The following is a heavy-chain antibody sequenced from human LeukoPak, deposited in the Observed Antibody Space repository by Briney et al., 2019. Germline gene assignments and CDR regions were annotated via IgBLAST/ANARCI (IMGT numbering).Heavy chain of an antibody. CDR3: AKGGDGSYKGSSAFDI. Sequence: PGGSLRLSCAASGFTFSSYEMNWVRQAPGKGLEWVSYISSSGSTIYYADSVKGRFTISRDNAKNSLYLQMNSLRAEDMALYYCAKGGDGSYKGSSAFDIWGQGTMVTVSS. CDR2: ISSSGSTI. D-gene: IGHD1-26*01. J-gene: IGHJ3*02. V-gene: IGHV3-48*03. CDR1: GFTFSSYE.